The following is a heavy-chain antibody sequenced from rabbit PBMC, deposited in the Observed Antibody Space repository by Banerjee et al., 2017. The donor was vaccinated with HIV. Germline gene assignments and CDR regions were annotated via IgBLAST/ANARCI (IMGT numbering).Heavy chain of an antibody. J-gene: IGHJ6*01. CDR2: IYVGNGAYT. D-gene: IGHD6-1*01. CDR3: ARSGVNSDGLGAAGMDL. Sequence: EESGGDLVKPEGSLTLTCTASGFILSSYWICWVRQAPGKGPEWIACIYVGNGAYTHSASWAKGRFTISRASSTTVTLQMTSLTAADTATYFCARSGVNSDGLGAAGMDLWGPGTLVTVS. V-gene: IGHV1S45*01. CDR1: GFILSSYW.